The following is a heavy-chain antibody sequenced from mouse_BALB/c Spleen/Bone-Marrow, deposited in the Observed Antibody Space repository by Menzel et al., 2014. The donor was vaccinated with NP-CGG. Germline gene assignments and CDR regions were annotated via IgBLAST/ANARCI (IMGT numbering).Heavy chain of an antibody. Sequence: QVQLKHSGAEVVKPGASVRLSCKTSGYTFTNYWMHWVKQRPGQGLEWIGDINPSNGRATYSEKFKSKAALTVDTSSSTAYLHLISLTSEDSSVYYCARYYNYYFDVWGAGTTVTVSS. V-gene: IGHV1S81*02. CDR2: INPSNGRA. J-gene: IGHJ1*01. CDR3: ARYYNYYFDV. CDR1: GYTFTNYW. D-gene: IGHD1-1*01.